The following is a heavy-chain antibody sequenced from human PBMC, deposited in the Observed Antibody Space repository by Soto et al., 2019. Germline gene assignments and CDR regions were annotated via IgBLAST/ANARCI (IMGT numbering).Heavy chain of an antibody. D-gene: IGHD3-10*01. Sequence: EMQLVESGGGLVKPGGSLRLSCAASGFTFSNAWMSWVRQAPGKGLEWVGRIKSKTDGGTTDYAAPVKGRFTISRDDSKNTLYLPMNSVKTEDTDVYYCTTDLLYYDGSGSYEDNKDFDYWGQGTLVTVSS. CDR1: GFTFSNAW. CDR2: IKSKTDGGTT. J-gene: IGHJ4*02. V-gene: IGHV3-15*01. CDR3: TTDLLYYDGSGSYEDNKDFDY.